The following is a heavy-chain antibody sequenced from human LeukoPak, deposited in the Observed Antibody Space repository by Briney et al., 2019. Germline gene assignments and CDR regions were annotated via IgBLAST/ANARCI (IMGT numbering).Heavy chain of an antibody. CDR1: GGSISSYY. V-gene: IGHV4-4*07. CDR2: IYTSGST. CDR3: ARDPAGYHDSSGPLD. D-gene: IGHD3-22*01. Sequence: SETLCLTCTVSGGSISSYYWSWIRQPAGKGLEWIGRIYTSGSTNHNPSLKSRVTISVDTSKNQFSLKLSSVTAADTAVYYCARDPAGYHDSSGPLDWGQGTLVTVSS. J-gene: IGHJ4*02.